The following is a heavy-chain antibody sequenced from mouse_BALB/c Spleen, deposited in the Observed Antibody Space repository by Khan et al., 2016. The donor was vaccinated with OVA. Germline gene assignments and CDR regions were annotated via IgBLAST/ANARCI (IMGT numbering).Heavy chain of an antibody. V-gene: IGHV1S136*01. D-gene: IGHD2-14*01. Sequence: VQLQQSGPELVKPGASVRMSCKASGYTFTSYVMHWVKQKPGQGFEWIGYIYPYNDDTKYNEKLKGRAPLTSNQSSRTAHLEFSSLTAEDSAFYYCAKNYRYDVYFDYWGHDTTLTVAS. CDR2: IYPYNDDT. CDR3: AKNYRYDVYFDY. CDR1: GYTFTSYV. J-gene: IGHJ2*01.